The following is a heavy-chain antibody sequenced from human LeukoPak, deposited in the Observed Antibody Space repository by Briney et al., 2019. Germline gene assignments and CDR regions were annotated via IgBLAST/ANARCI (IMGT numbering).Heavy chain of an antibody. CDR2: IKQDGSEK. CDR1: GFTFGDTW. V-gene: IGHV3-7*03. Sequence: GGSLRLSCAASGFTFGDTWMDWVRQVPGQGLEWVANIKQDGSEKFYVASVKGRFTISRDNGKSSLYLQMNSLRAEDTALYYCATSYDMGWLIGYWGQGTLVTVSS. J-gene: IGHJ4*02. CDR3: ATSYDMGWLIGY. D-gene: IGHD3/OR15-3a*01.